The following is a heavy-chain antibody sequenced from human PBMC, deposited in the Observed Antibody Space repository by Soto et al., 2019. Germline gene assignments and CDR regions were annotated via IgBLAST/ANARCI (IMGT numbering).Heavy chain of an antibody. CDR1: GYTFTSYG. Sequence: ASVKVSCKASGYTFTSYGISWVRQAPGQGLEWMGWISAYNGNTNYAQKLQGRVTMTTDTSTSTAYMELRSLRSDDTAVYYCARDREQQLVSYYYYGMDVLGQGTTVTVSS. CDR2: ISAYNGNT. V-gene: IGHV1-18*01. J-gene: IGHJ6*02. CDR3: ARDREQQLVSYYYYGMDV. D-gene: IGHD6-13*01.